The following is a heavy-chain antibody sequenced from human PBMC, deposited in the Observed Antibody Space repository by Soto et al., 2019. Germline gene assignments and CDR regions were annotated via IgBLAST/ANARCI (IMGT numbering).Heavy chain of an antibody. V-gene: IGHV3-30*18. J-gene: IGHJ4*02. D-gene: IGHD1-1*01. Sequence: QVQLVESGGGVVQPGRSLRLSCAASGFTFSSYGMHWVRQAPGKGLEWVAVISYDGSNKYYADSVKGRFTISRDNSKNTLYLQMNSLRAEDTAVYYCAKDLAGTAGYYWGQGTLVTVSS. CDR3: AKDLAGTAGYY. CDR2: ISYDGSNK. CDR1: GFTFSSYG.